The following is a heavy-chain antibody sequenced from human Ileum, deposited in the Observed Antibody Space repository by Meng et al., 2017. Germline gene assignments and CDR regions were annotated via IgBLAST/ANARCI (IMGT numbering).Heavy chain of an antibody. J-gene: IGHJ4*02. D-gene: IGHD2-15*01. CDR2: IYPGGSI. Sequence: QGRLKEAGPGLVKPAGTVSLTCAVSGGSINSYVWWSWVRQAPGKGLEWIGEIYPGGSINYNPSLKSRVTISADTSKNQFSLSLDSVTAADTAVYYCVRNDYCSGGTCYPHFDYWGQGTLVTVSS. V-gene: IGHV4-4*02. CDR1: GGSINSYVW. CDR3: VRNDYCSGGTCYPHFDY.